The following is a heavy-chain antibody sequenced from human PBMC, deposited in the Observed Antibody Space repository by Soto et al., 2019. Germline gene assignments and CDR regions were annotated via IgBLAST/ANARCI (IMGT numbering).Heavy chain of an antibody. Sequence: SETLSLTCTVSGGSISSYYWSWIRQPPGKGLEWIGYIYYSGSTNYNPSLKSRVTISVDTSKNQFSLKLSSVTAADTAVYYCARSPEYDFWNYGMDVWGQGTTVTVSS. D-gene: IGHD3-3*01. V-gene: IGHV4-59*01. CDR2: IYYSGST. J-gene: IGHJ6*02. CDR3: ARSPEYDFWNYGMDV. CDR1: GGSISSYY.